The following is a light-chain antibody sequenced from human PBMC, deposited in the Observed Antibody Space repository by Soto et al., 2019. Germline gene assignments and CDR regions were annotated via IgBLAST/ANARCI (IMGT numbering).Light chain of an antibody. V-gene: IGKV3-15*01. J-gene: IGKJ4*01. CDR2: DTS. Sequence: EIVLTQSPVTLSFSPGERATLSCTASQSLSSNFLAWYQQKPGQAPRLLIYDTSTRATGVPARFSGSRSGPELTLTINSLQSEDFAIYYCQPYNNWPLDFGRGTKADI. CDR3: QPYNNWPLD. CDR1: QSLSSN.